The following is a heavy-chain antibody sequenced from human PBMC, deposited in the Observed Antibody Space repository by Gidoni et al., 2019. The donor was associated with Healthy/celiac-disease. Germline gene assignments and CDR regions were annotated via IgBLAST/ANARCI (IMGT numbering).Heavy chain of an antibody. CDR2: ISYDGSNK. CDR3: ATPTFDY. J-gene: IGHJ4*02. CDR1: GFTFSSYA. V-gene: IGHV3-30-3*01. Sequence: QVQLVESGGGVVQPGRSLRLSCAASGFTFSSYAMHWVRQAPGKGLEWVAVISYDGSNKYYADSMKGRFTISRDNSKNTLYLQMNSLRAEDTAVYYCATPTFDYWGQGTLVTVSS.